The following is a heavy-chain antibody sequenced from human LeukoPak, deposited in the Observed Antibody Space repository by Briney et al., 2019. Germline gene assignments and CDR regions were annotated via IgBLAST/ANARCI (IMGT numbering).Heavy chain of an antibody. CDR1: GYTFTSYD. D-gene: IGHD1-26*01. CDR2: MNPKSGNT. Sequence: ASVTVSCKASGYTFTSYDINWVRQATGQGLEWMGWMNPKSGNTGYAQKFQGRVTMTRDTSISTAYMELGSLRSEDTAVYYCERVTGSIDYWGQGTLVTVSS. CDR3: ERVTGSIDY. J-gene: IGHJ4*02. V-gene: IGHV1-8*01.